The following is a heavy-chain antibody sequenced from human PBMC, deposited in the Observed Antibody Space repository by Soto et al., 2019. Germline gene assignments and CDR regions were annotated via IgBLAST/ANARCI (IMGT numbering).Heavy chain of an antibody. CDR2: FNGGNGNT. Sequence: QVQLVQSGADVKQSGASVRVSCKASGQSLTSYAMHWVRQAPGQRLEWMGWFNGGNGNTRYSPKFQDRVTITRDTSASTVYREVGRLRSEDTAVYFCASSAWAGNIFYYGMDVWGQGTTVTVS. CDR3: ASSAWAGNIFYYGMDV. D-gene: IGHD3-9*01. CDR1: GQSLTSYA. V-gene: IGHV1-3*01. J-gene: IGHJ6*02.